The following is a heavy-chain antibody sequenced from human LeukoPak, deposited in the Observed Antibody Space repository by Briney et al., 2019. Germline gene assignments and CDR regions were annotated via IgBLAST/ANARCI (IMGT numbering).Heavy chain of an antibody. CDR3: ARPYGSGSYYSWFDP. CDR2: IYHSGST. V-gene: IGHV4-38-2*01. CDR1: VYSISSGYY. J-gene: IGHJ5*02. D-gene: IGHD3-10*01. Sequence: PSETLSLTCAVSVYSISSGYYWGWIRQPPGKGLEWIGSIYHSGSTYYNPSLKSRVTISVDTSKTQFPLKLSSVTAADTAVYYCARPYGSGSYYSWFDPWGQGTLVTVSS.